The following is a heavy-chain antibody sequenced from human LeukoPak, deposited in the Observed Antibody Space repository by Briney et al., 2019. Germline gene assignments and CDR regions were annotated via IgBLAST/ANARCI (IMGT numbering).Heavy chain of an antibody. J-gene: IGHJ4*02. CDR3: ARGLLVRGVSHPNFDY. V-gene: IGHV3-66*01. CDR2: IYSGGST. CDR1: VVTVRSNY. Sequence: GGSLRLSCAPSVVTVRSNYMSWVRQALEKGLEWVSVIYSGGSTYHADSVKWRFTISRDKSKNPLYLQMNSLRAEDTAVYYCARGLLVRGVSHPNFDYWGQGAVVTVCS. D-gene: IGHD3-10*01.